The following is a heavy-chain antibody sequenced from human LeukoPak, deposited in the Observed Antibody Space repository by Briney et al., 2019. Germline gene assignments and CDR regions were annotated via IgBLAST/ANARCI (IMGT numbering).Heavy chain of an antibody. D-gene: IGHD6-13*01. V-gene: IGHV1-18*01. CDR3: ARGPAGYSYSWYGPFDY. J-gene: IGHJ4*02. Sequence: ASVKVSCKASGYTFTSYGISWVRQAPGQGLEWMGWISAYNGNTNYAQKLQGRVTMTTDTSTSTAYMELSSLRSEDAAVYYCARGPAGYSYSWYGPFDYWGQGTLVTVSS. CDR1: GYTFTSYG. CDR2: ISAYNGNT.